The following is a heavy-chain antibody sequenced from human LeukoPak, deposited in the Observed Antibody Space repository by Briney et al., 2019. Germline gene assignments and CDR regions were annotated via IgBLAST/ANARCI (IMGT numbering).Heavy chain of an antibody. CDR3: ARDDWAPVIAAAVHNDY. CDR2: ISGYNGNT. D-gene: IGHD6-13*01. V-gene: IGHV1-18*01. J-gene: IGHJ4*02. Sequence: ASVTVSCKASGYTFTNYGNSWVRQAPGKGLEWMGWISGYNGNTKIARKIQGRFTMTTDTSTNTAYMELRSLTSDDTAVYYCARDDWAPVIAAAVHNDYWGQGTLVTVSS. CDR1: GYTFTNYG.